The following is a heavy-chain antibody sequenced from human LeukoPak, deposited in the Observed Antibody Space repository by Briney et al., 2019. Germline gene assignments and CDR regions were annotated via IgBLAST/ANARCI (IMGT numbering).Heavy chain of an antibody. Sequence: GGSLRLSCAASGFTVSSNYMSWIRQAPGKGLEWVSAISGSGGSTYYADSVKGRFTISRDNSKNTLYLQMNSLRAEDTAVYYCAKSPDVIVWDYWGQGTLVTVSS. J-gene: IGHJ4*02. CDR3: AKSPDVIVWDY. D-gene: IGHD3-22*01. V-gene: IGHV3-23*01. CDR1: GFTVSSNY. CDR2: ISGSGGST.